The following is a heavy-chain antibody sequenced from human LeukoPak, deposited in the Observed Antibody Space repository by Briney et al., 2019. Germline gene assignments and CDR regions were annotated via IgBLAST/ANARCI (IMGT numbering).Heavy chain of an antibody. V-gene: IGHV3-11*04. J-gene: IGHJ6*02. Sequence: PGGSLRLSCAASGFTLSDYYMSWIRQAPGRGLEWVSYISSSGSTIYYADSVKGRFTISRDNAKNSLYLQMNSLRAGDTAVYYCAREYYGSGSQTYGMDVWGQGTTVTVSS. CDR1: GFTLSDYY. CDR2: ISSSGSTI. D-gene: IGHD3-10*01. CDR3: AREYYGSGSQTYGMDV.